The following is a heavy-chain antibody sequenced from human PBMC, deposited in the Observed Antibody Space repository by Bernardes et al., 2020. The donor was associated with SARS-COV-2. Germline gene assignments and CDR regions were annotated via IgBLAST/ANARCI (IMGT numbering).Heavy chain of an antibody. Sequence: GGSLRLSCTASGLIFTNFAMTWVRQAPGRGLEWVSTISATSGRTYYADSVKGRFTISRDDSTNTLYLQMNSLKAEDTALYNCATSGEWLGDSIDNWGKGTMVTVSS. CDR2: ISATSGRT. CDR3: ATSGEWLGDSIDN. V-gene: IGHV3-23*01. CDR1: GLIFTNFA. J-gene: IGHJ4*02. D-gene: IGHD3-10*01.